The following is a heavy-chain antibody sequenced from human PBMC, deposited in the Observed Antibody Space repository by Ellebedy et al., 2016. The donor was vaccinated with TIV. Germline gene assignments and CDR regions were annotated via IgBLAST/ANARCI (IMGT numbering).Heavy chain of an antibody. J-gene: IGHJ6*02. D-gene: IGHD3-16*01. CDR1: GFSTSG. V-gene: IGHV3-30*02. Sequence: PGGSLRLSCAASGFSTSGMHWVRQAPGKGLEWVAFIRSDGSNKYYIDSVKDRFTISRDNSKNTLDLQMNSLRAEDTALYYCVKGAYPVPTVMAVWGQGTMVIVSS. CDR3: VKGAYPVPTVMAV. CDR2: IRSDGSNK.